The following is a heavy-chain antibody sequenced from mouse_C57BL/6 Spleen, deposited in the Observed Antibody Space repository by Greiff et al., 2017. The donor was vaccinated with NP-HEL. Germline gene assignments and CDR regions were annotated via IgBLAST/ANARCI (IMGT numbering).Heavy chain of an antibody. CDR3: TRDDYYGSNYFDY. V-gene: IGHV5-9-1*02. CDR2: ISSGGDYI. Sequence: DVKLQESGEGLVKPGGSLKLSCAASGFTFSSYAMSWVRQTPEKRLEWVAYISSGGDYIYYADTVKGRFTISRDNARNTLYLQMSSLKSEDTAMYYCTRDDYYGSNYFDYWGQGTTLTVSS. CDR1: GFTFSSYA. J-gene: IGHJ2*01. D-gene: IGHD1-1*01.